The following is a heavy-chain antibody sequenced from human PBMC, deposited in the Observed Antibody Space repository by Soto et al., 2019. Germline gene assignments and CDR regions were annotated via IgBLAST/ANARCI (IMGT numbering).Heavy chain of an antibody. CDR3: ARDLKYDFWSGTNWFDP. V-gene: IGHV1-18*01. CDR2: ISAYNGNT. CDR1: GYTFTSYG. D-gene: IGHD3-3*01. Sequence: GASVKVSCKASGYTFTSYGISWVRQAPGQGLEWMGWISAYNGNTNYAQKLQGRVTMTTDTSTSTAYMELRSLRSDDTAVYYCARDLKYDFWSGTNWFDPWGQGTLVNVSS. J-gene: IGHJ5*02.